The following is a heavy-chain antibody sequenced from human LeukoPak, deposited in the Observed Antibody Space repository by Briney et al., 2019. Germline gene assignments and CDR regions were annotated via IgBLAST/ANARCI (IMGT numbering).Heavy chain of an antibody. Sequence: SETLSLTCAVYGGSFSGYYWSWIRQPPGKGLEWIGEINHSGSTNYNPSLKSRVTTSVDTSKNQFSLKLSSVTAADTAVYYCARGRGKWIQLWLSWGQGTLVTVSS. D-gene: IGHD5-18*01. CDR1: GGSFSGYY. CDR2: INHSGST. J-gene: IGHJ4*02. CDR3: ARGRGKWIQLWLS. V-gene: IGHV4-34*01.